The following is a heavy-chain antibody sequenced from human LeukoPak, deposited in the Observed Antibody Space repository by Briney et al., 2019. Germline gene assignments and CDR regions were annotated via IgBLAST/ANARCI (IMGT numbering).Heavy chain of an antibody. J-gene: IGHJ5*02. D-gene: IGHD6-13*01. CDR2: IYWDDDK. CDR1: GFSLSTSGVG. Sequence: GPTLVKPTQTLTLTCTFSGFSLSTSGVGVGWIRQPPGKALEWLALIYWDDDKRYSPSLKSRLTITKDTSKNQVVLTMTNMDPVDTATYYCAHRPRYSSSWYPADNWFDPWGQGTLVTVSS. V-gene: IGHV2-5*02. CDR3: AHRPRYSSSWYPADNWFDP.